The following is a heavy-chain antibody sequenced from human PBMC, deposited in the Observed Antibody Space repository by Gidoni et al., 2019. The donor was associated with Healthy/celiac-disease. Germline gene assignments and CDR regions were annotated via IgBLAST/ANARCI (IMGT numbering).Heavy chain of an antibody. Sequence: QVQLVESGGGVVQPGRSLRRSCAASGFTFSSYGLHWVRQAPGKGLEWVAVISYDGSNKYYADSVKGRFTISRDNSKNTLYLQMNSLRAEDTAVYYCAKDRISSSSKTYYYYGMDVWGQGTTVTVSS. CDR3: AKDRISSSSKTYYYYGMDV. V-gene: IGHV3-30*18. CDR1: GFTFSSYG. CDR2: ISYDGSNK. J-gene: IGHJ6*02. D-gene: IGHD6-6*01.